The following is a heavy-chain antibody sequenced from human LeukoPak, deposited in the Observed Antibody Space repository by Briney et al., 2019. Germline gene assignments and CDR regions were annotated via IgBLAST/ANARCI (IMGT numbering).Heavy chain of an antibody. J-gene: IGHJ4*02. CDR1: GGSISSGDYY. Sequence: SETLSLTCTVSGGSISSGDYYWSWIRQPPGKGLEWIGYIYHSGSTYYNPSLKSRVTISVDRSKNQFSLKLSSVTAADTAVYYCARVLLWFGELSHFDYWGQGTLVTVSS. D-gene: IGHD3-10*01. V-gene: IGHV4-30-2*01. CDR3: ARVLLWFGELSHFDY. CDR2: IYHSGST.